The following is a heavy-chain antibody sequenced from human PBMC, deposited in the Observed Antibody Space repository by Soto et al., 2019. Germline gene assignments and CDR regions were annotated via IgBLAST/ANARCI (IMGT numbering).Heavy chain of an antibody. Sequence: QVQLLQSGAEVKKPGSSVKVSCKASGGTFTSYAISWVRQAPGQGLEWMGGIVPVFGTATYAQRFQYRVTIPQDGSASTAYVEMSDVSAADTAVDYCARGPLCSRSQRPRGSMDVWGPGTSVIVSS. CDR1: GGTFTSYA. J-gene: IGHJ6*02. CDR2: IVPVFGTA. CDR3: ARGPLCSRSQRPRGSMDV. D-gene: IGHD2-15*01. V-gene: IGHV1-69*01.